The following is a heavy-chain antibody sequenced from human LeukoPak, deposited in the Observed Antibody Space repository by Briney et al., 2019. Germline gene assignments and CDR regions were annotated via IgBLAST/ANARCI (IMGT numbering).Heavy chain of an antibody. D-gene: IGHD6-13*01. CDR2: IYYGGST. CDR1: GGSISSSSYY. CDR3: ARVAQGSSWYYYYYYMDV. J-gene: IGHJ6*03. V-gene: IGHV4-39*07. Sequence: PSETLSLTCTVSGGSISSSSYYWGWIRQPPGKGLEWIGTIYYGGSTNYNPSLKSRVTVSVDTSKNQFSLKLSSVTAADTAVYYCARVAQGSSWYYYYYYMDVWGKGTTVTVSS.